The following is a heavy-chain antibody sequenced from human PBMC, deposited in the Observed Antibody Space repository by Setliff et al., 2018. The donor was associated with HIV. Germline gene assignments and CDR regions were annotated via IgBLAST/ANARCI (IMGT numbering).Heavy chain of an antibody. V-gene: IGHV4-59*12. Sequence: SETLSLTCTVSGGSISTYFWSWVRQTPGKGLEWIGYIYYTGSTSYNPSFRSRVTISVDTSKNQFYLKLNSVTAADTAVYYCEAATVGETGYYGIDVWGPGTTVTVSS. CDR2: IYYTGST. D-gene: IGHD1-26*01. J-gene: IGHJ6*02. CDR1: GGSISTYF. CDR3: EAATVGETGYYGIDV.